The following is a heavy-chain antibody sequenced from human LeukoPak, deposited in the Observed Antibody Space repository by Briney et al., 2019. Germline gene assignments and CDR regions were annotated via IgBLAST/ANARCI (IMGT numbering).Heavy chain of an antibody. V-gene: IGHV4-31*03. CDR3: ARVSSWYRYFDY. CDR2: IYYSGST. CDR1: GGSISSGGYY. J-gene: IGHJ4*02. Sequence: PSQTLSLTCTDSGGSISSGGYYWTWIRQHPGKGLEWIGYIYYSGSTYYNPSLKSRVNISVDTSKNQFSLKLSSVTAADTAVYYCARVSSWYRYFDYWGQGTLVTVSS. D-gene: IGHD6-13*01.